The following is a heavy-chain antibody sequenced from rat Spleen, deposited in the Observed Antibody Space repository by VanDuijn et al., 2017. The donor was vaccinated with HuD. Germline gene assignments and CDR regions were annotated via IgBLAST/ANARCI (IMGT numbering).Heavy chain of an antibody. V-gene: IGHV5-29*01. Sequence: EVQLVESGGGLVQPGRSLKLSCAASGFTFNNYVMTWVRQAPTKGLEWVATISYDGRRNYYRDSVKGRFTISRDNAENTLSLQMDSLRSEDTASYFCVRPAGTVVPNWFVYWGQGTLVTVSS. CDR1: GFTFNNYV. CDR2: ISYDGRRN. D-gene: IGHD1-1*01. CDR3: VRPAGTVVPNWFVY. J-gene: IGHJ3*01.